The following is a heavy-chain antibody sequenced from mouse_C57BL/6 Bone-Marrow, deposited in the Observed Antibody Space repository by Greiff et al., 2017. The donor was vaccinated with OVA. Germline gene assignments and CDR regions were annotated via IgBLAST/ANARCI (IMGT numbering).Heavy chain of an antibody. D-gene: IGHD4-1*01. V-gene: IGHV1-15*01. CDR3: TRGTGTWYFDV. CDR2: IDPETGGT. CDR1: GYTFTDYE. J-gene: IGHJ1*03. Sequence: VQVVESGAELVRPGASVTLSCKASGYTFTDYEMHWVKQTPVHGLEWIGAIDPETGGTAYNQKFKGKAILTADKSSSTAYMELRSLTSEDSAVYYCTRGTGTWYFDVWGTGTTVTVSS.